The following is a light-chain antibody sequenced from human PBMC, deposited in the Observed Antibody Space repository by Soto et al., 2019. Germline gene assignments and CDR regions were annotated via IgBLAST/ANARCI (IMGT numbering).Light chain of an antibody. V-gene: IGKV3-20*01. CDR2: GAS. CDR3: QQYATSPTA. CDR1: QSVSSSY. Sequence: VWPQSPGTLSLSPGARATLSGRASQSVSSSYLAWYQHKPGQAPRFLIYGASTRATGIPDRFSGSGSGTDFTLTISRLEPEDFAVDDGQQYATSPTACGQGTKGDIK. J-gene: IGKJ1*01.